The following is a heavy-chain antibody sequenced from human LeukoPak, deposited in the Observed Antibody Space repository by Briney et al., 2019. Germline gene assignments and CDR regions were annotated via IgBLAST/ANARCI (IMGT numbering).Heavy chain of an antibody. CDR2: VSGNGDRT. D-gene: IGHD4-17*01. CDR1: GIIFSSYA. Sequence: GGSLRLSCAASGIIFSSYAMTWLRQAPGKGLEWVSSVSGNGDRTQYADSGKGRFTVSRDNSKNTLYLQMNSLRAEDTAVYYCAKDPNGDYVGAFDMWGQGTLVTVSP. J-gene: IGHJ3*02. V-gene: IGHV3-23*01. CDR3: AKDPNGDYVGAFDM.